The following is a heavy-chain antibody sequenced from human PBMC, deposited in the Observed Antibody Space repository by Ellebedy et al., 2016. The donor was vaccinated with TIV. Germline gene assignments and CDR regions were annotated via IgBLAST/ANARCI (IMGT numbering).Heavy chain of an antibody. CDR1: GFTFRNYW. CDR2: IYSSGST. D-gene: IGHD6-19*01. J-gene: IGHJ4*02. V-gene: IGHV3-53*01. Sequence: GGSLRLSCAASGFTFRNYWMNWVRQAPGKGLEWVSIIYSSGSTFYADSVKGRFTISRDNSKNTLYLQMSSLRAEDTAVYYCAGGISVAGTSLGYWGQGTLVTVSS. CDR3: AGGISVAGTSLGY.